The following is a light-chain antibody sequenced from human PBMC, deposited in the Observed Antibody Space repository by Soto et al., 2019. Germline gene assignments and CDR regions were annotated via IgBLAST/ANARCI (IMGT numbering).Light chain of an antibody. Sequence: QSALTQPRSVSGSPGQSVTISCTGTSSDVGGYNYVSWHQQHPGKAPKLMIYDVSKRPSGVPDRFSGSKSGNTASLTISGLQAEDEADYYCCSYAGRGVFGTGTKVTVL. CDR3: CSYAGRGV. J-gene: IGLJ1*01. CDR2: DVS. V-gene: IGLV2-11*01. CDR1: SSDVGGYNY.